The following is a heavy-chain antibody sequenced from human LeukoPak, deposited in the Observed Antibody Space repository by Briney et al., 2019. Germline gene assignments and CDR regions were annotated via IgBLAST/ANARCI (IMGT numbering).Heavy chain of an antibody. CDR2: IKQDGSEK. CDR1: GFTFSSYW. J-gene: IGHJ5*02. Sequence: GGSLRLSCAASGFTFSSYWMSWVRQAPGKGLEWVANIKQDGSEKYYVDSVKGRFTISRDNAKNSLYLQMNSLRAEDTAVYYCARQDRSSLPPKWFDPWGQGTLVIVSS. V-gene: IGHV3-7*01. CDR3: ARQDRSSLPPKWFDP. D-gene: IGHD6-13*01.